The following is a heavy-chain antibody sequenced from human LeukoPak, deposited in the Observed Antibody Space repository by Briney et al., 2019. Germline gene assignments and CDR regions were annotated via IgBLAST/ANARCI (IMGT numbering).Heavy chain of an antibody. CDR3: VRDDDFWIGFLFDY. J-gene: IGHJ4*02. CDR2: ISYDGNNK. CDR1: GFTFSSYA. V-gene: IGHV3-30*04. D-gene: IGHD3-3*01. Sequence: GGSLRLSCAASGFTFSSYAMHWVRQAPGQGLEWVAVISYDGNNKYYADFMKGRFTISRDNSKDTLYLQMNSLRAEGTAVYYCVRDDDFWIGFLFDYWGQGTLVTVSS.